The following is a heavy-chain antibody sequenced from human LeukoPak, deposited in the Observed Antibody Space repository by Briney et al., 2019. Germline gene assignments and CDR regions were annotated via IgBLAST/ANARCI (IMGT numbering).Heavy chain of an antibody. CDR2: ITPIFGTA. CDR3: ARDYCSSTRRGCFFDF. D-gene: IGHD2-2*01. CDR1: GGSFSSYA. J-gene: IGHJ4*02. Sequence: SVKVSCKASGGSFSSYAISWVRQAPGQGLEWMGGITPIFGTANYAQKLQGRVTITADESTSTAYMELGSLRSEDTAVYYCARDYCSSTRRGCFFDFWGQGTLVTVSS. V-gene: IGHV1-69*01.